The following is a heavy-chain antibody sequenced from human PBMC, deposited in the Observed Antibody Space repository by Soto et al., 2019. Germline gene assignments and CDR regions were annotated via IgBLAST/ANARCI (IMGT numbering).Heavy chain of an antibody. CDR3: MRGSTSPLAGYSMYV. J-gene: IGHJ6*02. Sequence: QVQLVQSGAEVKKPGASVKVSCKASGYTFTSYDINWVRQATGQGLEWMGWMNPNSGNTGYAQTFQGRVTMTRNTSISTAYMELSSPRSEDTALHSRMRGSTSPLAGYSMYVWGQGTTVTVSS. V-gene: IGHV1-8*01. CDR2: MNPNSGNT. CDR1: GYTFTSYD.